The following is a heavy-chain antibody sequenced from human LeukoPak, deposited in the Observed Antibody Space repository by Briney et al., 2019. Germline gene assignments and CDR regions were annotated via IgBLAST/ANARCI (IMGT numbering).Heavy chain of an antibody. Sequence: PETLSLTCTVSGGFISSYYWSWIRQPPGKGLEWIGYIYYSGSTNYNPSLKSRVTISVDTSKNQFSLKLSSVTAADTAVYYCARVEEVAFDIWGQGTMVTVSS. CDR3: ARVEEVAFDI. CDR1: GGFISSYY. D-gene: IGHD3-3*01. J-gene: IGHJ3*02. V-gene: IGHV4-59*01. CDR2: IYYSGST.